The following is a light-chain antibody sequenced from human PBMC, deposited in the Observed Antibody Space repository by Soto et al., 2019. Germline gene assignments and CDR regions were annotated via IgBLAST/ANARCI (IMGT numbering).Light chain of an antibody. V-gene: IGLV1-44*01. CDR2: NNN. Sequence: QSVLTQPPSVSGTPGQRVTISCSGSSSNIGSGTVNWYQQLPGTAPKLLIYNNNQWPSGVPDRFSGSKSGTSGSLAISGLQSEDEADYYCSAYTVSRTYVFGTGTKVTVL. CDR3: SAYTVSRTYV. J-gene: IGLJ1*01. CDR1: SSNIGSGT.